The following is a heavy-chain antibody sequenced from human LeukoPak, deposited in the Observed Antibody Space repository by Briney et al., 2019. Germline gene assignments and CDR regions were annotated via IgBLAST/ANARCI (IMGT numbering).Heavy chain of an antibody. CDR3: ARETRLLNRLVLPIH. V-gene: IGHV1-46*01. CDR1: GYTFTTYY. J-gene: IGHJ4*02. D-gene: IGHD2/OR15-2a*01. CDR2: IKPSGGST. Sequence: ASVKVSCKASGYTFTTYYIHWVRQAPGQGLEWMGLIKPSGGSTTYAQEFQGRVTMTRDTSTSTVYLELSSLRFDDTAVYYCARETRLLNRLVLPIHWGQGTLVTVSS.